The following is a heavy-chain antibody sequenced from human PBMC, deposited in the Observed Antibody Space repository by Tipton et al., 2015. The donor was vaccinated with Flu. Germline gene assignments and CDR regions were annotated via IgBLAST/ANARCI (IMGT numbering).Heavy chain of an antibody. CDR3: ARGYSSSLGLPFDY. CDR2: VYTNTNT. J-gene: IGHJ4*02. V-gene: IGHV4-61*02. D-gene: IGHD6-19*01. CDR1: GGSISRGSYY. Sequence: TLSLTCTVSGGSISRGSYYYNWIRQPAGEGLEWIGRVYTNTNTNYKASLKSRVTISIDRSKNQFSMRLSSVTAADTAVYYCARGYSSSLGLPFDYWGQGTLITVSS.